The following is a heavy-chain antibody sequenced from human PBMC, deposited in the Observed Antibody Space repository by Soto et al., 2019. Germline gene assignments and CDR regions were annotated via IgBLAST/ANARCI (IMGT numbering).Heavy chain of an antibody. CDR3: AKDYHSSGYYYGFDY. V-gene: IGHV3-23*01. CDR1: GFTFSSYA. Sequence: PSLSCAASGFTFSSYAMSWVRRAAGKGLEWVSAISGSGGSTYYADSVKGRFTISRDNSKNTLYLQMNSLRAEDTAVYYCAKDYHSSGYYYGFDYWGQGTLVTVS. CDR2: ISGSGGST. J-gene: IGHJ4*02. D-gene: IGHD3-22*01.